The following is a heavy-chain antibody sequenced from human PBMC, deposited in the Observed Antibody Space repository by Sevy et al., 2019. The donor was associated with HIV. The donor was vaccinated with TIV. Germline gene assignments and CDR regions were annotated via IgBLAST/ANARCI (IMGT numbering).Heavy chain of an antibody. J-gene: IGHJ6*02. Sequence: GGSLRLSCSASEFTFSSYAMSWVRQAPGKGLEWVSSISGSGRFTYYADFVEGRFIISRDNSKNTLSVQMNSLRAEDTAVYYCAKGFCSGATCPKEYDYYCMDVWGQGTTVTVSS. CDR3: AKGFCSGATCPKEYDYYCMDV. CDR1: EFTFSSYA. V-gene: IGHV3-23*01. CDR2: ISGSGRFT. D-gene: IGHD2-15*01.